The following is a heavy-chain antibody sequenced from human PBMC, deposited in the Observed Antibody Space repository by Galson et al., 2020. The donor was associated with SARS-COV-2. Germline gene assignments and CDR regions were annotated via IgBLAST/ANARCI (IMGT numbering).Heavy chain of an antibody. V-gene: IGHV1-2*02. D-gene: IGHD3-22*01. CDR2: INPNSGGT. Sequence: ASVKVSCKASGYTFTGYYMHWVRQAPGQGLEWMGWINPNSGGTNYAQKFQGRVTMTRDTSISTAYMELSRLRSDDTAVYYCARDWDYYDSSALDYWGQGTLVTVSS. J-gene: IGHJ4*02. CDR3: ARDWDYYDSSALDY. CDR1: GYTFTGYY.